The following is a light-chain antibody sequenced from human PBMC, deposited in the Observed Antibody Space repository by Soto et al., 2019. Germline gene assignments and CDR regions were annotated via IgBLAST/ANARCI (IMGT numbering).Light chain of an antibody. J-gene: IGKJ1*01. CDR1: QSVSSSY. CDR3: QQYGSSPRT. Sequence: EIVFTQSPGTLSFSPGERATLSCRASQSVSSSYLAWYQQKPGQAPRLLINGASSRATGIPDRFSGSGSGTDFTLTISRLEPEDFAVYYCQQYGSSPRTLGQGTKVDIK. CDR2: GAS. V-gene: IGKV3-20*01.